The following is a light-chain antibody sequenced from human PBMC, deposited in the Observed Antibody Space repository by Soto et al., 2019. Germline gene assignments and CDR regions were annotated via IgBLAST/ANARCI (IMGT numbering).Light chain of an antibody. CDR1: HSDVGHYDY. Sequence: QSVPTQPACVSDSPGQSITISCTGTHSDVGHYDYVSWYQHHPGKAPKLIIYDVTSRPSGISNRFSGSKSGNTASLVISGLQAEDEADYYCNSYTSDNLSFYVFGTGTKLTVL. CDR2: DVT. CDR3: NSYTSDNLSFYV. J-gene: IGLJ1*01. V-gene: IGLV2-14*03.